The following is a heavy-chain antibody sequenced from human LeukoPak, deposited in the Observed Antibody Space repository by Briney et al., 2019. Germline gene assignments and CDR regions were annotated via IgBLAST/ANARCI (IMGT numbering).Heavy chain of an antibody. J-gene: IGHJ4*02. CDR2: IKQDGSEK. CDR3: ARAYGTNGYFQLPIDY. Sequence: GGSLRLSCAASGFTFSTYYMSWVRQAPGTGLEWVANIKQDGSEKYYVDSVKGRFTIYRDNSKNTLFLQMNSLRVEDTALYYCARAYGTNGYFQLPIDYWGQGILVTVSS. CDR1: GFTFSTYY. V-gene: IGHV3-7*03. D-gene: IGHD4-17*01.